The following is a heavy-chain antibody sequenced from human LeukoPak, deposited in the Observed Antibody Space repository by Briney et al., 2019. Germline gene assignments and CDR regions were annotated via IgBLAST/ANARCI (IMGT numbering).Heavy chain of an antibody. V-gene: IGHV3-21*01. CDR1: GFTFSSYS. D-gene: IGHD6-13*01. Sequence: GGSLRLSCAASGFTFSSYSMNWVRQAPGKGLEWVSSISSSSYIYYADSVKGRFTISRDNAKNSLYLQMNSLRAEDTAVYYCARGRIAAAITFDYWGQGTLVTVSS. CDR3: ARGRIAAAITFDY. J-gene: IGHJ4*02. CDR2: ISSSSYI.